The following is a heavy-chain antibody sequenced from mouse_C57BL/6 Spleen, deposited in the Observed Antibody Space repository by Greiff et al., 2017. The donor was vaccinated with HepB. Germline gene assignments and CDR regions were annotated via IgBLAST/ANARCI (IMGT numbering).Heavy chain of an antibody. CDR3: ARNYDYDDAMDY. D-gene: IGHD2-4*01. CDR2: ISSGSSTI. J-gene: IGHJ4*01. Sequence: DVMLVESGGGLVKPGGSLKLSCAASGFTFSDYGMHWVRQAPEKGLEWVAYISSGSSTIYYADTVKGRFTISRDNAKNTLFLQMTSLRSEDTAMYYCARNYDYDDAMDYWGQGTSVTVSS. V-gene: IGHV5-17*01. CDR1: GFTFSDYG.